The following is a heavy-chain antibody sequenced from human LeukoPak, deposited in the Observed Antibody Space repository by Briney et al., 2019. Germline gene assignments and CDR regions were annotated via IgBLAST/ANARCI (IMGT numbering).Heavy chain of an antibody. CDR3: ARGDPGGTMIVVVINDAFDI. J-gene: IGHJ3*02. CDR2: IYTSGST. V-gene: IGHV4-61*02. CDR1: GGSISSGSYY. Sequence: SETLSLTCTVSGGSISSGSYYWSWLRQPAGKGLEWIGRIYTSGSTNYNPSLKSRVTISVDTSKNQFSLKLSSVTAADTAVYYCARGDPGGTMIVVVINDAFDIWGQGTMVTVSS. D-gene: IGHD3-22*01.